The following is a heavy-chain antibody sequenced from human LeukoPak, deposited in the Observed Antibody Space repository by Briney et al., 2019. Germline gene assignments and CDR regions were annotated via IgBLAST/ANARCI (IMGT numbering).Heavy chain of an antibody. J-gene: IGHJ4*02. CDR3: ARDRTSVGATTSFDY. Sequence: PGGSLRLSCAASGFTFSTYSMNWVRQAPGKGLEWVSSITRSSSYIYYADPVKGRFTIARDNAKNSLYLQMNSLRADDTAVYYCARDRTSVGATTSFDYWGQGTLVTVSS. CDR1: GFTFSTYS. D-gene: IGHD1-26*01. V-gene: IGHV3-21*01. CDR2: ITRSSSYI.